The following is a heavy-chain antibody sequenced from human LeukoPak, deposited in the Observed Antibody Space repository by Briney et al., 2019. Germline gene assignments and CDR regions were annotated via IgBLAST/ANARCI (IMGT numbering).Heavy chain of an antibody. J-gene: IGHJ4*02. CDR3: ASLNMVPTAN. CDR2: IIPILGIP. V-gene: IGHV1-69*04. CDR1: GGPFSSYA. Sequence: ASVKVSCKASGGPFSSYAISWVRQAPGQGLEWMGRIIPILGIPNYAQKFQGRVTITADKSTSTAYMELSSLRSEDTAVYYCASLNMVPTANWGQGTLVTVSS. D-gene: IGHD4/OR15-4a*01.